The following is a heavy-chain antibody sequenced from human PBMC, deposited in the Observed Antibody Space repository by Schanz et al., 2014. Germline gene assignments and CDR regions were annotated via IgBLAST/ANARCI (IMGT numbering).Heavy chain of an antibody. V-gene: IGHV1-46*01. CDR1: GYTFTSYG. CDR3: ARDHVATTDYDYFFYYLDV. J-gene: IGHJ6*03. D-gene: IGHD1-1*01. Sequence: QVQLVQSGTEVKKPGASVKVSCKASGYTFTSYGISWVRQAPGQGLEWMGMINPSGGSTTYAQKFQGRVTMTRDTSTSTVYMELSSLRSEDTAVYYCARDHVATTDYDYFFYYLDVWATGITVIVSS. CDR2: INPSGGST.